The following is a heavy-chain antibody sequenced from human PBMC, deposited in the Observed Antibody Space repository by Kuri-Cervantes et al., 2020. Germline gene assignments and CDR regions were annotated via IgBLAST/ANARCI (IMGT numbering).Heavy chain of an antibody. CDR3: AREGYSSGKAGAFDI. J-gene: IGHJ3*02. Sequence: GESLKISCVASGYTFSSYAMSWVRQAPGKGLEWVSAISGSGGSTYYADSVKGRFTISRDNSKNTLSLQMNSLRADDTAVYYCAREGYSSGKAGAFDIWGQGTMVTVSS. V-gene: IGHV3-23*01. CDR2: ISGSGGST. D-gene: IGHD6-19*01. CDR1: GYTFSSYA.